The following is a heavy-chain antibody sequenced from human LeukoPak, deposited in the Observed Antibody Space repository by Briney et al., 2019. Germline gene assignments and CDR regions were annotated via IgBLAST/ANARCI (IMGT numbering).Heavy chain of an antibody. D-gene: IGHD1-26*01. CDR1: GFTFSTYG. V-gene: IGHV3-33*01. J-gene: IGHJ4*02. CDR3: ARGGYSGTYFLDF. CDR2: VWYDGTNI. Sequence: GRSLRLSCAASGFTFSTYGMHWVRQAPGKGLEWVAVVWYDGTNIHYVDSVQGRFTISRDNSKSTLYLQMNSLTAEDTAVYYCARGGYSGTYFLDFWGQGTPVSVSS.